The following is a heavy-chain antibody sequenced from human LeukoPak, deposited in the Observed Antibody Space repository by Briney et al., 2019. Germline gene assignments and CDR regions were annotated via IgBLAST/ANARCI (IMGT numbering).Heavy chain of an antibody. CDR3: ARSSKRVVVTAPYYFDY. CDR1: GGTFSSYA. Sequence: SVKVSCKASGGTFSSYAISWVRQAPGQGLEWMGRIIPIPGIANYAQKFQGRVTITADKSTSTAYMELSSLRSEDTAVYYCARSSKRVVVTAPYYFDYWGQGTLVTVSS. CDR2: IIPIPGIA. J-gene: IGHJ4*02. V-gene: IGHV1-69*04. D-gene: IGHD2-21*02.